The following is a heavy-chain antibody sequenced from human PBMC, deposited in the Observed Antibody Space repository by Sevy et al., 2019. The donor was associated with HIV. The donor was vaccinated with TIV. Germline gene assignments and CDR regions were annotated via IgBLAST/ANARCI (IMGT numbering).Heavy chain of an antibody. V-gene: IGHV3-23*01. D-gene: IGHD4-17*01. J-gene: IGHJ4*02. CDR1: GFSFREYA. Sequence: GGSLRLSCAGSGFSFREYAMYWVRQAPGKGPEWVSSISNSGGGTYYADSVKGRFTISRDNSMNTVYLQMNSLRAEDTAVYYCAKLNYYGDYESEFDFWGQGVLVTVSS. CDR2: ISNSGGGT. CDR3: AKLNYYGDYESEFDF.